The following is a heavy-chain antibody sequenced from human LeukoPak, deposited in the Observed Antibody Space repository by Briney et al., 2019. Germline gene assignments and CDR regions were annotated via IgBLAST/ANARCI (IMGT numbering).Heavy chain of an antibody. D-gene: IGHD6-13*01. V-gene: IGHV3-30*18. Sequence: PGGSLRLSCAASGFTFSSYGMHWVRQAPGKGLEWVAVISYDGSNKYYADSVKGRFTISRDNSKNTLYLQMNSLRAEDTALYYCAKDSSSWYVFDYWGQGTLVTVSS. CDR3: AKDSSSWYVFDY. J-gene: IGHJ4*02. CDR1: GFTFSSYG. CDR2: ISYDGSNK.